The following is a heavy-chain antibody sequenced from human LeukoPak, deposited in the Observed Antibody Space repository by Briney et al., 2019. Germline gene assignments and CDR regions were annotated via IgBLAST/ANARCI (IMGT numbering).Heavy chain of an antibody. CDR2: VYYTGYS. CDR1: GGLISSSGNFY. J-gene: IGHJ6*02. Sequence: PSETLSLTCSVSGGLISSSGNFYCGWIRQVPVKGLAWIGSVYYTGYSSDNPSLKIPFTVSVYTSKNQFYLNLNSVTAPHTAIFYCGRQGAITARRTHYYAMDVWGPGTTVTVSS. CDR3: GRQGAITARRTHYYAMDV. D-gene: IGHD1-20*01. V-gene: IGHV4-39*01.